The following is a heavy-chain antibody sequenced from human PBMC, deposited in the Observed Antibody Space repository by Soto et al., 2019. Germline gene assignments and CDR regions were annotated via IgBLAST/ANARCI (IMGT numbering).Heavy chain of an antibody. CDR1: GYTFTSYG. D-gene: IGHD1-7*01. V-gene: IGHV1-18*01. Sequence: QVQLVQSGAEVKKPGASVKVSCKASGYTFTSYGISWVRQAPGQGLEWMGWISAYNGNTNYAQKLQGRVTMTTDTSTSTAYMELRSLRSDDTAVYYCATNEGVPSNWNFFGRYGMDVWGQGTTVTVSS. CDR3: ATNEGVPSNWNFFGRYGMDV. CDR2: ISAYNGNT. J-gene: IGHJ6*02.